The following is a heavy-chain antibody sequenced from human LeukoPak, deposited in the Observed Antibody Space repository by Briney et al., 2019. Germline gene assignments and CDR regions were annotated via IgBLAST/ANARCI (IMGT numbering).Heavy chain of an antibody. D-gene: IGHD3-3*01. J-gene: IGHJ5*02. CDR3: ARDHRALTIFGVVHWFDP. Sequence: ASVKVSCKASGYTFTSYGISWVRQAPGQGLEWMGWISAYNGNTNYAQKLQGRVTMTTDTSTSTAYMELRSLRSDDTAVYYCARDHRALTIFGVVHWFDPWGQGTLVTVSS. CDR1: GYTFTSYG. V-gene: IGHV1-18*01. CDR2: ISAYNGNT.